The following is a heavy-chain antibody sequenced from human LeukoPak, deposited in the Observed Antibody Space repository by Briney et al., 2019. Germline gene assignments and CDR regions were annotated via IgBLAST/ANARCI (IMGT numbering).Heavy chain of an antibody. D-gene: IGHD1-14*01. CDR3: AMTWRNRLYDY. J-gene: IGHJ4*02. Sequence: SVKVSCKASGGTFSSYAISWVRQAPGQELEWMGGIIPIFGTANYAQKFQGRVTITADESTSTAYMELSSLRSEDTAVYYCAMTWRNRLYDYWGQGTLVTVSS. V-gene: IGHV1-69*13. CDR1: GGTFSSYA. CDR2: IIPIFGTA.